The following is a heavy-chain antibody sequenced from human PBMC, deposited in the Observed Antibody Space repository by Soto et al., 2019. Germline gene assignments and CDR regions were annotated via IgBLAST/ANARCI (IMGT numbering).Heavy chain of an antibody. CDR2: ISAYNGNT. V-gene: IGHV1-18*01. CDR1: GYTFTIYG. Sequence: ASVKVSCKASGYTFTIYGIIWVRQAPGQGLEWMGWISAYNGNTNYAQKLQGRVTMTTDTSTSTAYVELRSLRSDDTAVYYCARSFEAAADNDYWGQGTLVTVSS. J-gene: IGHJ4*02. D-gene: IGHD6-13*01. CDR3: ARSFEAAADNDY.